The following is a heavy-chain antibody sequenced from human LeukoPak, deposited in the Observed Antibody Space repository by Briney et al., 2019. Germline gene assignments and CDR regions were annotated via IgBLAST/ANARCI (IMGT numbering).Heavy chain of an antibody. D-gene: IGHD3-22*01. J-gene: IGHJ4*02. CDR3: ARASYSYDINGWVPFDY. CDR1: GGSISSYY. Sequence: KASETLSLTCTVSGGSISSYYWSWLRQPPGKGLEWIGYIYYSGSTNYNPSLKSRVTISVDTSKNQFSLKLSSVTAADTAVYYCARASYSYDINGWVPFDYWGQGTLVTVSS. CDR2: IYYSGST. V-gene: IGHV4-59*01.